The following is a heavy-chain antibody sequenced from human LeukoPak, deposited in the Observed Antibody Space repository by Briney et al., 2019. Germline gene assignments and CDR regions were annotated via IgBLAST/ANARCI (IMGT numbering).Heavy chain of an antibody. CDR2: IYPGDSDT. CDR1: GYSFTSYW. D-gene: IGHD1-26*01. J-gene: IGHJ5*02. V-gene: IGHV5-51*01. CDR3: ARQLGATSPTWFDP. Sequence: GESLKISCEGSGYSFTSYWIAWVRQMPGKGLEWMGVIYPGDSDTRYSPSSQGQVTISADKSISTAYLQWSRLKASDTAMYYCARQLGATSPTWFDPWGQGTLVTVSS.